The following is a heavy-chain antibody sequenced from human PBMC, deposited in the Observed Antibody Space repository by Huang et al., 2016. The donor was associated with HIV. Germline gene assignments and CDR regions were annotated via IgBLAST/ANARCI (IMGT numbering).Heavy chain of an antibody. V-gene: IGHV3-30*04. J-gene: IGHJ5*02. D-gene: IGHD6-19*01. CDR1: GFTFTNYA. CDR2: IAYDGRKK. Sequence: QVQLVESGGGLVQPGRSLRLSCAASGFTFTNYAIHWVRQAPGKGVEWVACIAYDGRKKCYADSVKGRFTISRDKSKSTLYLLMNSLRVDDTALYYCARSAVPGDGDWFDPWGQGTLVTVSS. CDR3: ARSAVPGDGDWFDP.